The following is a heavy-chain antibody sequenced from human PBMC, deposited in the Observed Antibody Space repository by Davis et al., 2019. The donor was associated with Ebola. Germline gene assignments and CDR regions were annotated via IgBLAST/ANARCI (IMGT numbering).Heavy chain of an antibody. Sequence: PSETLSLTCTVSGGSISSSSYYWGWIRQPPGKGLEWIGSIYYSGSTYYNPSLKSRVTISVDTSKNQFSLKLSSVTAADTAVYYCATGEMATIQIPYYYYGMDVWGQGTTVTVSS. CDR1: GGSISSSSYY. CDR2: IYYSGST. CDR3: ATGEMATIQIPYYYYGMDV. V-gene: IGHV4-39*01. J-gene: IGHJ6*02. D-gene: IGHD5-24*01.